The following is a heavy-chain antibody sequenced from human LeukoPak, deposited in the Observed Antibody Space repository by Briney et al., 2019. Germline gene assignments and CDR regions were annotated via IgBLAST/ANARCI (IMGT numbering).Heavy chain of an antibody. V-gene: IGHV4-34*01. CDR1: GGSFSGYY. CDR2: INHSGST. Sequence: PSETLSLTCAVYGGSFSGYYWSWIRQPPGKGLEWIGEINHSGSTNYNPSLKSRVTISVDTSKNQFSLKLSSVTAADTAVYYCARTDRESNYYYYGMDVWGQGTTVTVSS. CDR3: ARTDRESNYYYYGMDV. J-gene: IGHJ6*02.